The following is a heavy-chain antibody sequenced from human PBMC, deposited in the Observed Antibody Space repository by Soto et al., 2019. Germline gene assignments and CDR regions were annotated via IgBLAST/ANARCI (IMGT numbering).Heavy chain of an antibody. CDR2: ISGSGGST. J-gene: IGHJ4*02. CDR3: AKPPPTYSSGSRLTDY. D-gene: IGHD3-22*01. V-gene: IGHV3-23*01. Sequence: EVQLLESGGGLVQPGGSLRLSCAASGFTFSSYAMSWVRQAPGKGLEWVSAISGSGGSTYYADSVKGRFTISRDNSKNTLYLQMNSLGGEDTAVDYCAKPPPTYSSGSRLTDYWGQGTLVTVSS. CDR1: GFTFSSYA.